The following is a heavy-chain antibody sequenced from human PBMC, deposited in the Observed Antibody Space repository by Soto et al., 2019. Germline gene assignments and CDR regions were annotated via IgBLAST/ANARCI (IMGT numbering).Heavy chain of an antibody. CDR3: ARGPPGGFAEAGGGFDK. CDR2: IYYSNT. CDR1: GGSISGYY. Sequence: SETLSLTCTVSGGSISGYYWSWIRQPPGEGLEWIAYIYYSNTYYNPSLKSRVTMSVDTSKSHISLKLTSVTAADTAVYYCARGPPGGFAEAGGGFDKWGQGTRVTVS. J-gene: IGHJ4*02. V-gene: IGHV4-59*08. D-gene: IGHD2-15*01.